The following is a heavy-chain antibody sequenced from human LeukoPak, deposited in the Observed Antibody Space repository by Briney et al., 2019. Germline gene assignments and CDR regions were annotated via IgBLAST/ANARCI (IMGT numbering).Heavy chain of an antibody. J-gene: IGHJ3*02. Sequence: SETLSLTCTVSRGSVTSYYWSWIRQPPGKGLERIGYIYYSGSTSYNPSLKSRVTISVDTSKNHFSLKLSSVTAADTAVYYCARYSGSYPHDAFDIWGQGTMVTVSS. CDR3: ARYSGSYPHDAFDI. V-gene: IGHV4-59*02. D-gene: IGHD1-26*01. CDR2: IYYSGST. CDR1: RGSVTSYY.